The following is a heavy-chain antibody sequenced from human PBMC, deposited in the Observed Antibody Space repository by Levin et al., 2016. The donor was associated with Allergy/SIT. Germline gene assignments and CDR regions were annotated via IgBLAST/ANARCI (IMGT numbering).Heavy chain of an antibody. CDR2: ISAYNGNT. V-gene: IGHV1-18*01. J-gene: IGHJ4*02. Sequence: WVRQAPGQGLEWMGWISAYNGNTNYAQKLQGRVTMTTDTSTSTAYMELRSLRSDDTAVYYCARAGLPGDPADYWGQGTLVTVSS. CDR3: ARAGLPGDPADY. D-gene: IGHD2-21*01.